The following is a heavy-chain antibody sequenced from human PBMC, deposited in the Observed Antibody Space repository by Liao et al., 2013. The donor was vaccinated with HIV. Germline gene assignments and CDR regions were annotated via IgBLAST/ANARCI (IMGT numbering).Heavy chain of an antibody. CDR1: GGSISSGGYS. D-gene: IGHD5-24*01. V-gene: IGHV4-30-2*01. CDR2: IYHGGTT. J-gene: IGHJ4*02. Sequence: QLQLQESGSGLVKPSQTLSLTCAVSGGSISSGGYSWSWIRQPPGKGLEWIGYIYHGGTTYYNPSLKSRVTLSVDRSKNQFSLKLSSVTAADTAVYYCARALWLQPYFDYWGQGTLVTVSS. CDR3: ARALWLQPYFDY.